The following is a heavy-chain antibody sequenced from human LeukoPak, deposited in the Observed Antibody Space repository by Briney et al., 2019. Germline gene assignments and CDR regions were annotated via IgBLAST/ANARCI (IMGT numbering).Heavy chain of an antibody. CDR3: ARAVVMDNAFDI. CDR1: GYTFTSYG. D-gene: IGHD3-22*01. CDR2: ISAYNGNT. V-gene: IGHV1-18*01. J-gene: IGHJ3*02. Sequence: ASVKVSCKASGYTFTSYGISWVRQAPGQGLEWMGWISAYNGNTNYAQKLQGRVTLTTDTSTSTAYMELRSLRSDDTAVYYCARAVVMDNAFDIWGQGTMVTVSS.